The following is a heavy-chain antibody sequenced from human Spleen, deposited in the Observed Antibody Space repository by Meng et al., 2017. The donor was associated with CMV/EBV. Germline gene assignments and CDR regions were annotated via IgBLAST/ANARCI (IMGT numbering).Heavy chain of an antibody. Sequence: SETLSLTCVISGDSVSSNSAVWSWIRQSPSRGLEWLGRTYYRSKWYNDYAVSVKSRITINPDTSKNQFSLQLNSVTPEDTAVYYCARDGRMYGMDVWGQGTTVTVSS. V-gene: IGHV6-1*01. CDR3: ARDGRMYGMDV. J-gene: IGHJ6*02. CDR1: GDSVSSNSAV. CDR2: TYYRSKWYN. D-gene: IGHD2-8*01.